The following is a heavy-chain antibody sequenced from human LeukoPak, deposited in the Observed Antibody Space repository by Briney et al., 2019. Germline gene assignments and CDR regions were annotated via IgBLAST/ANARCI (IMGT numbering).Heavy chain of an antibody. CDR1: GFTFSSYG. D-gene: IGHD3-16*01. J-gene: IGHJ4*02. CDR2: ISGSGGST. V-gene: IGHV3-23*01. CDR3: TRLAVGGLDY. Sequence: GGSLRLSCAASGFTFSSYGMSWVRQAPGKGLEWVSAISGSGGSTYYADSVKGRFTISRDNSKNTAYLQMNSLKTEGTAVYYCTRLAVGGLDYWGQGTLVTVSS.